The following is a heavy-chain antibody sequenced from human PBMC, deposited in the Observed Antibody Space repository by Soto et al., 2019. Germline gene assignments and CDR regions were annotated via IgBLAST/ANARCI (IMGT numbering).Heavy chain of an antibody. V-gene: IGHV3-23*01. CDR2: LSDNGGSS. CDR1: GFTFSNYA. J-gene: IGHJ4*02. CDR3: ARAGQRTIAAAGVSFS. Sequence: EVQLLESGGGLVHPGGSLRLSCAASGFTFSNYAMNWVRQVPGKGLEWVAVLSDNGGSSYYADSVKGRFIVSRDNSKSTLYLQMNSLRAEDTAVYFCARAGQRTIAAAGVSFSWGQGTLVTVSS. D-gene: IGHD6-13*01.